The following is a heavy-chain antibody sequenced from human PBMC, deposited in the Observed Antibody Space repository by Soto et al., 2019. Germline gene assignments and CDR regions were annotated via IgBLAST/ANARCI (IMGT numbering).Heavy chain of an antibody. CDR2: IYYSGST. CDR3: ARLSSYGSGTVVWFDP. J-gene: IGHJ5*02. V-gene: IGHV4-59*01. D-gene: IGHD3-10*01. Sequence: QVQLQESGPGLVKPSETLSLTCTVSGGSISSYYWSWIRQPPGKGLEWIGYIYYSGSTNYNPSLKSRVTMSVDTSKNQFSLKLSSVTAADTAVYYCARLSSYGSGTVVWFDPWGQGTLVTVSS. CDR1: GGSISSYY.